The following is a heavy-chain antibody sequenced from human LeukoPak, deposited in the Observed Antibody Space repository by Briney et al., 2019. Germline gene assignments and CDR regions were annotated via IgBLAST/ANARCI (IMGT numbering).Heavy chain of an antibody. CDR2: IYTSGST. D-gene: IGHD6-13*01. V-gene: IGHV4-61*02. CDR1: GGSISSGSYY. Sequence: SETLSLTCTVSGGSISSGSYYWSWIRQPAGKGLEWIGRIYTSGSTNYNPSLKSRVTISVDTSKNQFSLKLSSVTAADTAVYYCARAESIAAAGYTVIGYFDYWGQGTLVTVSS. J-gene: IGHJ4*02. CDR3: ARAESIAAAGYTVIGYFDY.